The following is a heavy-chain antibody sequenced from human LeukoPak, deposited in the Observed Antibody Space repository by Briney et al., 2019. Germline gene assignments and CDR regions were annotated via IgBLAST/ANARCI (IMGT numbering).Heavy chain of an antibody. Sequence: GASVKVSCKASGYTFTSYDINWVRQATGQGLEWMGWMNPNSGNAGYAQKFQGRVTMTRNTSISTAYMELSSLRSEDTAVYYCARGRGYNYAFDPWGQGTLVTVSS. CDR2: MNPNSGNA. V-gene: IGHV1-8*02. CDR1: GYTFTSYD. D-gene: IGHD5-18*01. CDR3: ARGRGYNYAFDP. J-gene: IGHJ5*02.